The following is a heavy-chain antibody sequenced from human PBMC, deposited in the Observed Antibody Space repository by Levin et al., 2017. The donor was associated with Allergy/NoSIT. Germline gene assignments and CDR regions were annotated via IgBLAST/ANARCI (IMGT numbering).Heavy chain of an antibody. CDR1: GFTFSSYW. Sequence: GGSLRLSCAASGFTFSSYWMSWVRQAPGKGLEWVANIKQDGSEKYYVDSVKGRFTISRDNAKNSLYLQMNSLRAEDTAVYYCAGATGTSLFDYWGQGTLVTVSS. CDR2: IKQDGSEK. CDR3: AGATGTSLFDY. V-gene: IGHV3-7*04. J-gene: IGHJ4*02. D-gene: IGHD1-1*01.